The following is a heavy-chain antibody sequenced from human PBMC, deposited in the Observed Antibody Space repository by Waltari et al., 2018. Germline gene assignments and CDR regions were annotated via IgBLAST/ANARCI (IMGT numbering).Heavy chain of an antibody. CDR2: ITSDGSRT. CDR1: GFTFSTYW. Sequence: VQLVESGGGLVQSGGPLRLSCEAAGFTFSTYWMCWVRQVPGKGLVWVSTITSDGSRTRYADSVKGRFTISRDNAKNTLYLQTNSLRAEDTAVYYCASHRPGGYGMDVWGHGTTVTVSS. D-gene: IGHD2-15*01. CDR3: ASHRPGGYGMDV. V-gene: IGHV3-74*01. J-gene: IGHJ6*02.